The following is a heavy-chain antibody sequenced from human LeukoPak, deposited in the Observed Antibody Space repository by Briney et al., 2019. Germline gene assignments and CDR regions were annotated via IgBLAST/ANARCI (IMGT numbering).Heavy chain of an antibody. D-gene: IGHD3-10*01. Sequence: SETLSLTCTVSGGSISSYYWSWIRQPPGKGLEWIGYIYYSGSTNYNPSLKSRVTISVDTSKNQFSLKLSSVTAADTAVYYCARLTIASYYYGSGSTNWFDPWGQGTLATVSS. CDR3: ARLTIASYYYGSGSTNWFDP. J-gene: IGHJ5*02. CDR1: GGSISSYY. V-gene: IGHV4-59*08. CDR2: IYYSGST.